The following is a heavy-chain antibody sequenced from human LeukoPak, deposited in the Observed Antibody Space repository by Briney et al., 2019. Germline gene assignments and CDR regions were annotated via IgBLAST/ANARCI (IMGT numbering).Heavy chain of an antibody. D-gene: IGHD6-19*01. CDR2: ISNDLVTM. CDR3: ARGRVSSGWHNWFDP. Sequence: GGSLRLSCEVSGFTFSSFRMNWVRQAPGKGLEWISYISNDLVTMHHADSVKGRFTISRDNSKNSLYLEMNNLRVEDTAVYHCARGRVSSGWHNWFDPWGQGTLVTVSS. CDR1: GFTFSSFR. J-gene: IGHJ5*02. V-gene: IGHV3-48*04.